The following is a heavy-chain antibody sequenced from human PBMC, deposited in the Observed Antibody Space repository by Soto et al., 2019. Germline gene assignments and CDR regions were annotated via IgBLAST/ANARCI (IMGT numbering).Heavy chain of an antibody. CDR3: ARGLNYDILTGSEARPSQYNNWFDP. CDR2: IYYSGST. Sequence: PSETLSLTCTVSGGSISSGGYYWSWIRQHPGKGLEWIGYIYYSGSTYYNPSLKSRVTISVDTSKNQFSLKLSSVTAADTAVYYCARGLNYDILTGSEARPSQYNNWFDPWGQGTLVTVSS. D-gene: IGHD3-9*01. J-gene: IGHJ5*02. CDR1: GGSISSGGYY. V-gene: IGHV4-31*03.